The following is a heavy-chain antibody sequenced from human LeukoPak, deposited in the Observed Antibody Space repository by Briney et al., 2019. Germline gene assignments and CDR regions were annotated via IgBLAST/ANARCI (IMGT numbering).Heavy chain of an antibody. Sequence: ASVKVSCKASGGTFSSYAISWVRHAPGQGLEWMGRIIPIFSTANYAQKFQGRVTITTDASTSTAYMELSSLRSEDTAVYYCANGSGSNFDYWGQGTLVTVSS. CDR2: IIPIFSTA. V-gene: IGHV1-69*05. CDR3: ANGSGSNFDY. J-gene: IGHJ4*02. CDR1: GGTFSSYA. D-gene: IGHD3-10*01.